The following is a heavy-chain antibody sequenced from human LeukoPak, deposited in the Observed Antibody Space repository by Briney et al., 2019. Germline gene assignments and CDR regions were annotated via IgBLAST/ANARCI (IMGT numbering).Heavy chain of an antibody. CDR3: ARVKRDYSSGWYEAFDI. J-gene: IGHJ3*02. CDR1: GGSISIGSYY. V-gene: IGHV4-39*07. CDR2: IYYSGST. Sequence: SETLSLTCTVSGGSISIGSYYWGWIRQPPGKGLEWIGSIYYSGSTYYNPSLKSRVTISVDTSKNQFSLKLSSVTAADTAVYYCARVKRDYSSGWYEAFDIWGQGTMVTVSS. D-gene: IGHD6-19*01.